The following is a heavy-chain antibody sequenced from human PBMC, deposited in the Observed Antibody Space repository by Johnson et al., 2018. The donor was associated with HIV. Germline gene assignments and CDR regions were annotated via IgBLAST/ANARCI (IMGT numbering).Heavy chain of an antibody. CDR1: GFTFSSYW. D-gene: IGHD1-14*01. Sequence: VQLVESGGGLVQPGGSLRLSCAASGFTFSSYWIHWVRQAPGKGLVWVSRINSDGSSTSYADSVKGRFTISRDNAKNTLYLQMNSLRGEDTAVYYCARECEPAGLAFDIWGQGKMVTVSS. V-gene: IGHV3-74*01. J-gene: IGHJ3*02. CDR2: INSDGSST. CDR3: ARECEPAGLAFDI.